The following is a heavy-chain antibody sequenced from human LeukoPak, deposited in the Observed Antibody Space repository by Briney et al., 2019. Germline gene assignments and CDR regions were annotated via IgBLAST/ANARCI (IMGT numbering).Heavy chain of an antibody. CDR3: AREGYYGSCDF. CDR2: VHSEGSTT. Sequence: GGSLRLSCAASGFTFSSYNMNWVRQAPGKGLVWASRVHSEGSTTVYADSARGRFTISRDNAKNTLYLQMNSLRVEDTAVYYCAREGYYGSCDFWGQGTLVTVSS. V-gene: IGHV3-74*01. D-gene: IGHD3-10*01. CDR1: GFTFSSYN. J-gene: IGHJ4*02.